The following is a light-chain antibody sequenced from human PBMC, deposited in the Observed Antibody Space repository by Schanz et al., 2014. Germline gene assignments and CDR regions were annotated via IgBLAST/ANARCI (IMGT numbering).Light chain of an antibody. CDR2: DVS. CDR3: CSYAGRV. J-gene: IGLJ3*02. V-gene: IGLV2-11*01. CDR1: SSDVGGYNY. Sequence: QSALTQPRSVSGSPGQSVTISCTGTSSDVGGYNYVSWYQQHPGKAPKLMIYDVSNRPSGVSNRFSGSKSGNTASLTISGLQAEDEADYYCCSYAGRVFGGGTKLTVL.